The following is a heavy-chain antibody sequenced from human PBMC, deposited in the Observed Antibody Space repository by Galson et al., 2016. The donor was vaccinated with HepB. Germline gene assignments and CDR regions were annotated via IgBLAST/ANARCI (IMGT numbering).Heavy chain of an antibody. CDR1: GSIFGTRG. V-gene: IGHV3-30*18. J-gene: IGHJ6*03. CDR3: AKEGNYYYYYMDV. CDR2: ISYDGSSQ. Sequence: SLRLSCAGSGSIFGTRGMHWVRQAPGKGLEWVAVISYDGSSQYYADSVKGRFTISRDNSRNTLYLQMNSLRAEDTAVYYCAKEGNYYYYYMDVWGKGTTVTVSS.